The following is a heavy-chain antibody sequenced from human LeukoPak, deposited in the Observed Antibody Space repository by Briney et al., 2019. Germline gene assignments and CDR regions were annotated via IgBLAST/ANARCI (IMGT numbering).Heavy chain of an antibody. CDR1: GYTLTGYY. D-gene: IGHD3-9*01. V-gene: IGHV1-2*06. J-gene: IGHJ4*02. Sequence: ASVKVSCKPSGYTLTGYYMRWVRQAPGEGREWVGRINANRGDTNYAQKLQGRVTTTRHTPVSTAYMELSRLRSDDTAVDYCARGGKRYFDSLSIWGQGTLVTVSS. CDR3: ARGGKRYFDSLSI. CDR2: INANRGDT.